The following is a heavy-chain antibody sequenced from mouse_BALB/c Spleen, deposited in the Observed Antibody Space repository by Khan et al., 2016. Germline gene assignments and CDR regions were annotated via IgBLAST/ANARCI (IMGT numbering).Heavy chain of an antibody. V-gene: IGHV3-2*02. CDR2: ISYSGST. CDR1: GYSITSDYA. D-gene: IGHD1-1*01. CDR3: ARYCYGSSFDY. J-gene: IGHJ2*01. Sequence: EVELVESGPGLVKPSQSLSLTCTVTGYSITSDYAWNWIRQFPGNKLEWMGYISYSGSTSYNPSLKSRISITRDTSKNQFVLQLNSVTTEDTATYYCARYCYGSSFDYWGQGTTLTVSS.